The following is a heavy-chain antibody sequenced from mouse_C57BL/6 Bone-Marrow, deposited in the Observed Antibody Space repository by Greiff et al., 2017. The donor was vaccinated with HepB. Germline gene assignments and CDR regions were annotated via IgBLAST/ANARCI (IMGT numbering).Heavy chain of an antibody. D-gene: IGHD2-4*01. J-gene: IGHJ3*01. CDR1: GYTFTDYA. V-gene: IGHV1-67*01. CDR2: ISTYYGDA. Sequence: VQLQQSGPELVRPGVSVKISCKGSGYTFTDYAMHWVKQSHAKSLEWIGVISTYYGDASYNQKFKDKATMTVYKSSSTAYMELARLTSEDSAVYYCASHYDYDKVFAYWGQGTLVTVSA. CDR3: ASHYDYDKVFAY.